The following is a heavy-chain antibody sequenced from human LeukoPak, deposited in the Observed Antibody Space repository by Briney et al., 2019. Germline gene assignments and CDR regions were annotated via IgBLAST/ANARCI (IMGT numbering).Heavy chain of an antibody. V-gene: IGHV3-9*01. CDR2: ISWNSGSI. Sequence: PGGSLRLSCAASGFTFDDYAMHWVRQAPGKGLEWVSGISWNSGSIGYADSVKGRFTISRDNAKNSLYLQMNSLRAEDTALYYCAKDMARSAPPTFDYWGQGTLVTVSS. CDR1: GFTFDDYA. J-gene: IGHJ4*02. D-gene: IGHD1-1*01. CDR3: AKDMARSAPPTFDY.